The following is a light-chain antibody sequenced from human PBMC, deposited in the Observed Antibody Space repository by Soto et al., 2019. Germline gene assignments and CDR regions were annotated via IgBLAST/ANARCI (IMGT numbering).Light chain of an antibody. CDR3: QQHGQWPIT. Sequence: EISMTHFPAILSASPGGGSTLSCRAAQDVTTNFAWYQLRRGQPPRLLIYGASTRATDIPARFSGSGSGTEFTLTISSLQSEDFATYYCQQHGQWPITFGQGTRLEIK. CDR1: QDVTTN. V-gene: IGKV3D-15*01. CDR2: GAS. J-gene: IGKJ5*01.